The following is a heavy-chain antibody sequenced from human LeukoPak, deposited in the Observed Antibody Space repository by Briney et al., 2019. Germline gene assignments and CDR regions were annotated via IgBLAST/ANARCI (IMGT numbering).Heavy chain of an antibody. CDR1: GGSISSSRYY. CDR2: IHDSGST. D-gene: IGHD5-24*01. Sequence: PSETLSLTCIVSGGSISSSRYYWGWIRQPPGKGLEWIGYIHDSGSTDYNPSLKSRVTISVDTSKNQLSLKLNSVTAADTAVYYCARPHGYNYWWYFDIWGRGTLVTVSS. V-gene: IGHV4-61*05. J-gene: IGHJ2*01. CDR3: ARPHGYNYWWYFDI.